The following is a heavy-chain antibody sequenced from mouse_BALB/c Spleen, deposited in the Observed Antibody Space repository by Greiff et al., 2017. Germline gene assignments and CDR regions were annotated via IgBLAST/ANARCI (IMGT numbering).Heavy chain of an antibody. V-gene: IGHV1S81*02. D-gene: IGHD2-1*01. CDR1: GYTFTSYW. Sequence: VQVVESGAELVKPGASVKLSCKASGYTFTSYWMHWVKQRPGQGLEWIGEINPSNGRTNYNEKFKSKATLTVDKSSSTAYMQLSSLTSEDSAVYYCARGGYGNYQAYWGQGTLVTVSA. CDR3: ARGGYGNYQAY. J-gene: IGHJ3*01. CDR2: INPSNGRT.